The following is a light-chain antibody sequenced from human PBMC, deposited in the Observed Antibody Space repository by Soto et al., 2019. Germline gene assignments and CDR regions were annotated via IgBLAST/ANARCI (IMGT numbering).Light chain of an antibody. Sequence: DIQMTQSPSSLSASVGDRVTITCRASQGISSYLAWYQQKPGKVPKLLISAASTLQSGVPSRFSGGGSGTHFTLTTSSLQPEDVATYYCQKYSGAPFTFGPGTKVDIK. CDR2: AAS. CDR3: QKYSGAPFT. J-gene: IGKJ3*01. V-gene: IGKV1-27*01. CDR1: QGISSY.